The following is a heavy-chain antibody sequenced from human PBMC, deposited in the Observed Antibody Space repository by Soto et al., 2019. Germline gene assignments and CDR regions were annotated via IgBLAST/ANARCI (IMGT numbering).Heavy chain of an antibody. D-gene: IGHD2-15*01. V-gene: IGHV1-69*01. J-gene: IGHJ1*01. CDR1: GGTFSSHV. Sequence: QVQLVQSGPEVKKPGSSVKVSCKASGGTFSSHVFTWVRQAPGRWLEWMGGIIPMFGTANHAQKFQGRVTLIADESTNTAYLELSSLRSEDTAVYYCARGSRDCSGGTCFPLPTAEYFRHWGQGTLITVSS. CDR3: ARGSRDCSGGTCFPLPTAEYFRH. CDR2: IIPMFGTA.